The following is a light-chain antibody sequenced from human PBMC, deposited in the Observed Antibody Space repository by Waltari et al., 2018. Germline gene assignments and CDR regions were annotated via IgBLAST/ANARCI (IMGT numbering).Light chain of an antibody. CDR3: QSTDSSGNYVV. Sequence: SYELTQPPSVSVSPGQTARITCSGDPLPKQYTFWYQQKPGQAPVMGMYKYTERPAGIPERLSGSSAGTTATLTISAVQAEDEADYYCQSTDSSGNYVVFGGGTKLTVL. CDR2: KYT. CDR1: PLPKQY. V-gene: IGLV3-25*03. J-gene: IGLJ2*01.